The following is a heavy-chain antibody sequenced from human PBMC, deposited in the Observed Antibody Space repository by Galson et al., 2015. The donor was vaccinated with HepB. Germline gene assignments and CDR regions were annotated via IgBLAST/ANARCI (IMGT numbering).Heavy chain of an antibody. CDR2: ISGSGGST. CDR3: AKDRRLMVRGVWAVNYFDY. Sequence: SLRLSCAASGFTFSSYGMSWVRQPPGKGLEWVSAISGSGGSTYYADSVKGRFTISRDNSKNTLYLQMNSLRAEDTAVYYCAKDRRLMVRGVWAVNYFDYWGQGTLVTVSS. CDR1: GFTFSSYG. V-gene: IGHV3-23*01. J-gene: IGHJ4*02. D-gene: IGHD3-10*01.